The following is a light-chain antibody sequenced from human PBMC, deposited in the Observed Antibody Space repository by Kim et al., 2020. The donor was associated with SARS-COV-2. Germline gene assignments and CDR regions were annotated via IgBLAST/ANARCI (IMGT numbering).Light chain of an antibody. CDR1: QTVLYRYNDKNY. Sequence: EIVMTQSPDSLAVSLGERATIKCKSSQTVLYRYNDKNYLAWYQQKPGQSPKLLISWASTREPGVPDRFSGSGSGADFTLTISSLQAEDVATYYCQQYFSTPPWTFGQGTKVDIK. V-gene: IGKV4-1*01. J-gene: IGKJ1*01. CDR3: QQYFSTPPWT. CDR2: WAS.